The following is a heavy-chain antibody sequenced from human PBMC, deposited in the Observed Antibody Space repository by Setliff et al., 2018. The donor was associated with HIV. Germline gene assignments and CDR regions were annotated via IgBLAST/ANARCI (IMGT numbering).Heavy chain of an antibody. CDR2: ISGYNGNT. V-gene: IGHV1-18*01. CDR1: SYTFTRCG. CDR3: ARVPFRSAWFSGGHDAFDI. J-gene: IGHJ3*02. Sequence: ASVKVSCKASSYTFTRCGISWVRQAPGQGLEWMGWISGYNGNTKYAQSFQGRVAMTTETSTSTAYMEMRSLRSDDTAVYYCARVPFRSAWFSGGHDAFDIWGQGTMVTVSS. D-gene: IGHD6-19*01.